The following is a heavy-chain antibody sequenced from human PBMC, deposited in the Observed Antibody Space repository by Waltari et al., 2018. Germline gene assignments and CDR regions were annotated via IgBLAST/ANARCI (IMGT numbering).Heavy chain of an antibody. D-gene: IGHD2-15*01. Sequence: EVQLVESGGGLVQPGGSLSLSCAASGFTFSSYSMTWAPQAPGKGLEWVSYISSSSSTICYADSVKGRFTISRDNAKNSLYLQMNSLRAEDTAVYYCARAALAAPYYYGMDVWGQGTTVTVSS. CDR2: ISSSSSTI. CDR3: ARAALAAPYYYGMDV. CDR1: GFTFSSYS. J-gene: IGHJ6*02. V-gene: IGHV3-48*01.